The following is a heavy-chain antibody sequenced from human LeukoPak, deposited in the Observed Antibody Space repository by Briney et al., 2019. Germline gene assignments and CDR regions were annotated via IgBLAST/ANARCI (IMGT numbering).Heavy chain of an antibody. V-gene: IGHV4-59*01. Sequence: PSETLSLTCTVSGGSISSYYWSWIRQPPGKGLEWIGYFYYSGITNYNPSLKSRVTISGDTSKNQFSLRLSSVTAADTAFYYCARAGIGYCSGDSCYYDYWGQGTLVTVSS. CDR3: ARAGIGYCSGDSCYYDY. D-gene: IGHD2-15*01. J-gene: IGHJ4*02. CDR1: GGSISSYY. CDR2: FYYSGIT.